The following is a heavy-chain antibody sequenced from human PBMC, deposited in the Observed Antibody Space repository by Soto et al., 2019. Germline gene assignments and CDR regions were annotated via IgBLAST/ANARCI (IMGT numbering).Heavy chain of an antibody. J-gene: IGHJ4*02. CDR2: IYHSGST. CDR1: GGSISSGGYC. V-gene: IGHV4-30-2*01. D-gene: IGHD6-19*01. CDR3: ARAGGLGAVGVDY. Sequence: QLQLQESGSGLVKPSQTLSLTCAVSGGSISSGGYCWSWLRQPPGKGLEWIGYIYHSGSTYNNPYLKSRVTISVDRSKNQFSLKLSSVTAADTAVYDCARAGGLGAVGVDYWGQGTLVTVSS.